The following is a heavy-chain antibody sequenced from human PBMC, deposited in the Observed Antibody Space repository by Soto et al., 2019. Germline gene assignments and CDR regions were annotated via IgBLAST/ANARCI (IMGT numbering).Heavy chain of an antibody. Sequence: PGGSLRLSCAASGFTFSSYSMNWVRQAPGKGLEWVSSVSSSSSYIYYADSVKGRFTISRDNAKNSLYLQMNSLRAEDTAVYYCARVSCSGGSCLLNFDYWGQGTLVTVSS. D-gene: IGHD2-15*01. CDR2: VSSSSSYI. CDR3: ARVSCSGGSCLLNFDY. CDR1: GFTFSSYS. V-gene: IGHV3-21*01. J-gene: IGHJ4*02.